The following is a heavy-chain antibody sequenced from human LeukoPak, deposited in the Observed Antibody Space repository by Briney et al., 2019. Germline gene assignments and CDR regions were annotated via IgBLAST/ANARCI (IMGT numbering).Heavy chain of an antibody. CDR1: GYTFTSYG. J-gene: IGHJ6*02. D-gene: IGHD2-2*02. CDR2: ISAYNGNT. Sequence: ASVKVSCKASGYTFTSYGISWVRQAPGQGLEWMRWISAYNGNTNYAQKLQGRVTMTTDTSTSTAYMELRSLRSDDTAVYYCARIDCSSTSCYNDYYYGMDVSGQGTTVTVSS. CDR3: ARIDCSSTSCYNDYYYGMDV. V-gene: IGHV1-18*01.